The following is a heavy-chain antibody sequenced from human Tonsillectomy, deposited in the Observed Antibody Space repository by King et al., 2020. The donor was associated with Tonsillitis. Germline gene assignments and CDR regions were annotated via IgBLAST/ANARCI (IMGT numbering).Heavy chain of an antibody. Sequence: VQLQESGPGLVKPSETLSLTCTVSGGSISSYYWSWIRPPPGKGLEWIGYIYYSGSTNYNPSLKSRVTISVDTSKTQFSLKLCAVTAADTAVYYRARGLYDSSGYSKWFDPWGQGTLVTVSS. CDR2: IYYSGST. V-gene: IGHV4-59*08. J-gene: IGHJ5*02. D-gene: IGHD3-22*01. CDR3: ARGLYDSSGYSKWFDP. CDR1: GGSISSYY.